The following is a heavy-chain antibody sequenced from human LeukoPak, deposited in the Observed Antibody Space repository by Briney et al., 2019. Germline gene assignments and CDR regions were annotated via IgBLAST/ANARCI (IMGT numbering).Heavy chain of an antibody. Sequence: GGSLRLSCVASGFTFSSHTMSWVRQAPGKGLEWVSSISSTSSYIYYADSVKGRFTVSRDNAENSLYLQMNSLRAEDTAVYYCARDRTIGVGGTEFDSWGQGTLVTVSS. D-gene: IGHD6-13*01. CDR1: GFTFSSHT. J-gene: IGHJ4*02. CDR3: ARDRTIGVGGTEFDS. CDR2: ISSTSSYI. V-gene: IGHV3-21*01.